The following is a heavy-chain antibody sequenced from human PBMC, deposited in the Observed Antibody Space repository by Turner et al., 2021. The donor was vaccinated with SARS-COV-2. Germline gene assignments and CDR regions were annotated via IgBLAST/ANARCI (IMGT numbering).Heavy chain of an antibody. Sequence: QLQLQESGPGLVKPSETLSLPCTVSGGSISSSSYYWGWIRQPPGKGLEWIGNSFYSGSTYYNPSLKSRVTISVDTSKNQFSLKLSSVTAADTAVYYCARLMDTAMDYYGMDVWGQGTTVTVSS. D-gene: IGHD5-18*01. CDR2: SFYSGST. V-gene: IGHV4-39*01. CDR3: ARLMDTAMDYYGMDV. J-gene: IGHJ6*02. CDR1: GGSISSSSYY.